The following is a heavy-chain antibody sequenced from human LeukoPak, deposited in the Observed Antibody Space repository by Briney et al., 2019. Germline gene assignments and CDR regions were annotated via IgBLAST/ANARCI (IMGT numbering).Heavy chain of an antibody. J-gene: IGHJ3*02. V-gene: IGHV6-1*01. CDR3: ARVGAARRAGGDAFDI. CDR1: GDSVSSNSAA. Sequence: SQTLSLTCAISGDSVSSNSAAWNWIRQSPSRGLEWLGRTYYRSKWYNDYAVSVKSRITINPDTSKNQFSLQLNSVTPEDTAVYYCARVGAARRAGGDAFDIWGQGTMVTVSS. D-gene: IGHD6-6*01. CDR2: TYYRSKWYN.